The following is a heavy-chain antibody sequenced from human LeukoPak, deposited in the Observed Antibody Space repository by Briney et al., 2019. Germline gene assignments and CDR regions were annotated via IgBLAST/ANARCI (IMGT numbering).Heavy chain of an antibody. Sequence: SVKVSCKASGGTFNSYTISWVRQAPGQGLEWMGRIIPILGIANYAQKFQGRVTITADKSTSTAYMELSSLRSEDTAVYYCASFGGITIFGVVSTRDGGFDYWGQGTLVTVSS. J-gene: IGHJ4*02. V-gene: IGHV1-69*02. CDR3: ASFGGITIFGVVSTRDGGFDY. CDR2: IIPILGIA. CDR1: GGTFNSYT. D-gene: IGHD3-3*01.